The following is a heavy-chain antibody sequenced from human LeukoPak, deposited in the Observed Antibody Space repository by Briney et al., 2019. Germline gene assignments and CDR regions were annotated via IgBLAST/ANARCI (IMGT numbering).Heavy chain of an antibody. CDR1: GFTFDDYA. V-gene: IGHV3-9*03. J-gene: IGHJ3*02. Sequence: CLRLSCAASGFTFDDYAMHWVRQAPGKGLEWVSGISWNSGSIGYADSVKGRFTISRDNAKNSLYLQMNSLRAEDMALYYCASSRGLLLYDAFDIRGQGTMVTVSS. CDR3: ASSRGLLLYDAFDI. CDR2: ISWNSGSI. D-gene: IGHD3-22*01.